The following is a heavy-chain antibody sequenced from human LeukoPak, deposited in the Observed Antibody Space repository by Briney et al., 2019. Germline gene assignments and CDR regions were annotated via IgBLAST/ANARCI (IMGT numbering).Heavy chain of an antibody. CDR1: GFTFSNAW. CDR2: TKSKTDGGTT. D-gene: IGHD1-7*01. Sequence: PGGSLRLSCAASGFTFSNAWMSWVRQAPGKGLEWVGRTKSKTDGGTTDYAAPVKGRFTISRDDSKNTLYLQMNSLKTEDTAVYYCTTAQGLELRAYWGQGTLVTVSS. J-gene: IGHJ4*02. CDR3: TTAQGLELRAY. V-gene: IGHV3-15*01.